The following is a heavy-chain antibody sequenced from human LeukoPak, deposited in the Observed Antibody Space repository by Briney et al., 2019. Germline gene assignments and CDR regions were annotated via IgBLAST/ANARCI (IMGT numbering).Heavy chain of an antibody. D-gene: IGHD5-18*01. Sequence: SVKVSCKASGGTFSGYATSWVRQAPGQGLEWMGGIIPIFGTANYAQKFQGRVTITADESTSTAYMELSSLRSEDTAVYYCARGGYSYGYHYYYGMDVWGQGTTVTVSS. V-gene: IGHV1-69*13. J-gene: IGHJ6*02. CDR3: ARGGYSYGYHYYYGMDV. CDR1: GGTFSGYA. CDR2: IIPIFGTA.